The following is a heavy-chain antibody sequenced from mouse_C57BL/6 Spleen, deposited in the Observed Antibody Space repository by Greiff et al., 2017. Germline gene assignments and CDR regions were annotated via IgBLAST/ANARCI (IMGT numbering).Heavy chain of an antibody. CDR3: ARRGYDWYFDV. CDR2: ISAGGSYT. V-gene: IGHV5-4*01. D-gene: IGHD3-1*01. CDR1: GFTFSSYA. Sequence: EVQVVESGGGLVKPGGSLKLSCAASGFTFSSYAMSWVRQTPEKRLEWVATISAGGSYTYYPDNVKGRFTLSRDNAKNNLYLQMSHLKSEDTAMYYCARRGYDWYFDVWGKGTTVTVSS. J-gene: IGHJ1*03.